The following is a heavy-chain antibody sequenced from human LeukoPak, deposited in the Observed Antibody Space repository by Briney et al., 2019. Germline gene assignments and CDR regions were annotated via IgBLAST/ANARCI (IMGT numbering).Heavy chain of an antibody. D-gene: IGHD2-15*01. J-gene: IGHJ5*02. CDR1: GFTVSTNY. CDR3: ARDKRYCSSGRCWGVQFGP. V-gene: IGHV3-66*01. CDR2: IYRSGDT. Sequence: GGSLRLSCAASGFTVSTNYMSWVRQAPGKGPEWISIIYRSGDTYYADFVKGRFTISRDNSKNTLYLQVNRLRVEDTAVYYCARDKRYCSSGRCWGVQFGPWGQGTLVTVSS.